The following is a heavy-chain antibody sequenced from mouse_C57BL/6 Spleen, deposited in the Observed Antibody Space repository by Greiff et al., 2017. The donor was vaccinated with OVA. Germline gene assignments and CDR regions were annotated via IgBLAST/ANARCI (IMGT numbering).Heavy chain of an antibody. CDR1: GFTFSDYY. D-gene: IGHD2-2*01. V-gene: IGHV5-12*01. CDR2: ISNGGGST. CDR3: ARGGDGYVDYYAMDY. Sequence: EVHLVESGGGLVQPGGSLKLSCAASGFTFSDYYMYWVRQTPEKRLEWVAYISNGGGSTYYPDTVKGRFTISRDNAKNTLYLQMSRLKSEDTAMYFCARGGDGYVDYYAMDYWCQGTSVTVSS. J-gene: IGHJ4*01.